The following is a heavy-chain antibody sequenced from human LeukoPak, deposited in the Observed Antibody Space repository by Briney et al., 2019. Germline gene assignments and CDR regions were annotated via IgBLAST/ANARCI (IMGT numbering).Heavy chain of an antibody. D-gene: IGHD5-12*01. Sequence: GGSLRLSCAASGFSFDDYAMSWVRQPPGKGLEWVSGINWIGGSTGYADSVKGRFIISRDNANNSLYLQVNSLRAEDTAFYYCARGRGIIVATTFDYWGQGTLVTVSS. V-gene: IGHV3-20*04. CDR3: ARGRGIIVATTFDY. CDR2: INWIGGST. CDR1: GFSFDDYA. J-gene: IGHJ4*02.